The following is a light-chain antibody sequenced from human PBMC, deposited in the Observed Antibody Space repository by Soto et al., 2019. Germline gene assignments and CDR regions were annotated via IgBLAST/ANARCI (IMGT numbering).Light chain of an antibody. CDR1: RSTIGSNS. J-gene: IGLJ1*01. CDR2: IDN. CDR3: AGWDDSVHRDV. Sequence: QSVLTQPPSASGTPGQRVTISCSGSRSTIGSNSVNWYQQLPGAAPRLLIYIDNLRPSGVPDRFSGSKSGTSASLAISGLRDEDEADYYCAGWDDSVHRDVFGTGTKLTVL. V-gene: IGLV1-44*01.